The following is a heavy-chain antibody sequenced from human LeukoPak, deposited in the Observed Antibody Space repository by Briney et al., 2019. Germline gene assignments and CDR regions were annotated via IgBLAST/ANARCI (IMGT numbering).Heavy chain of an antibody. CDR2: IWFDGSNK. V-gene: IGHV3-33*01. CDR1: GLTFRSYG. CDR3: ARGRDVGRFYFDY. J-gene: IGHJ4*02. D-gene: IGHD3-16*01. Sequence: PGGSLRLSWATSGLTFRSYGMHWVRQAPGKGLEWVAGIWFDGSNKYYADSVKGRFTISRDNSKNRLYVQMNSLRADNTAVYYCARGRDVGRFYFDYWGQGTLVTVSS.